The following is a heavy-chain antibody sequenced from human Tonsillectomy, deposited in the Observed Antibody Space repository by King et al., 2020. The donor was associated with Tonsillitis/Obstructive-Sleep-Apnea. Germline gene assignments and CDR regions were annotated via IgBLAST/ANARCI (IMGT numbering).Heavy chain of an antibody. J-gene: IGHJ6*03. CDR3: ARGVVVVAPYHYDYYYMAV. CDR1: GGSFSGYY. V-gene: IGHV4-34*01. Sequence: QVQLQQWGAGLLKPSETLSLTCAVYGGSFSGYYWSWIRQPPGKGLEWIGEINDSGSTNYNPSLKSRIIISADTSKNQFSLKLSSVTAADTAVYFCARGVVVVAPYHYDYYYMAVGGKGTTVTVSS. CDR2: INDSGST. D-gene: IGHD2-2*01.